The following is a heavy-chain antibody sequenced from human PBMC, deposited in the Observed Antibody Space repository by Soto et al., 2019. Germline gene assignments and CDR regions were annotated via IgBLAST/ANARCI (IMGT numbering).Heavy chain of an antibody. CDR3: ARSSYDFWSGYPARGSYFDY. V-gene: IGHV3-64*02. J-gene: IGHJ4*02. D-gene: IGHD3-3*01. Sequence: GGSLRLSCAASGFTFSSYAMHWVRQAPGKGLEYVSAISSNGGSTYYADSVKGRFTISRDNSKNTLYLQMGSLRAEDMAVYYCARSSYDFWSGYPARGSYFDYWGQGTLVTVSS. CDR1: GFTFSSYA. CDR2: ISSNGGST.